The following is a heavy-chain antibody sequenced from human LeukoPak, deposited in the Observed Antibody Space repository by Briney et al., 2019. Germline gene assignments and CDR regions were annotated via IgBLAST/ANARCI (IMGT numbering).Heavy chain of an antibody. Sequence: GGSLRLSCAASGFSFSDTWMNWVRQAPGKGLVWVSRIASDGSSTTYADSVKGRFSISRDNAKNTLYLQMNSLRVEDTAVYYCARGRPHGNDYWGQGTLVTVSS. J-gene: IGHJ4*02. D-gene: IGHD4-23*01. CDR1: GFSFSDTW. CDR2: IASDGSST. V-gene: IGHV3-74*01. CDR3: ARGRPHGNDY.